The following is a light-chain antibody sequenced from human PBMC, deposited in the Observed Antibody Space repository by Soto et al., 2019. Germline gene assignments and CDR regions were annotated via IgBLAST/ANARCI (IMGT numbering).Light chain of an antibody. J-gene: IGKJ3*01. CDR1: QRVSSSY. Sequence: EIVLTQSPATLSLSPGERATLSCRASQRVSSSYLAWYQQKPGQAPRLLIYGASSRATGIPDRFSGSGSGTDFTLTISRLEPEDFAVYYCQQYHTSPLTFGPGTKVDIK. CDR2: GAS. V-gene: IGKV3-20*01. CDR3: QQYHTSPLT.